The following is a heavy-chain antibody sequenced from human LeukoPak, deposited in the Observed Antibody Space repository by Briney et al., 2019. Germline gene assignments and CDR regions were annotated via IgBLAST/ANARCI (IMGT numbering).Heavy chain of an antibody. D-gene: IGHD2-8*01. CDR1: GDSISSGGYY. J-gene: IGHJ4*02. V-gene: IGHV4-31*03. CDR3: ARGVLMVYAIDY. CDR2: IYYSGST. Sequence: SETLSLTCTVSGDSISSGGYYWSWIRQHPGKGLEWIGYIYYSGSTYYNPSLKSRVTISVDTSKNQFSLKLSSVTAADTAVYYCARGVLMVYAIDYWGQGTLVTVSS.